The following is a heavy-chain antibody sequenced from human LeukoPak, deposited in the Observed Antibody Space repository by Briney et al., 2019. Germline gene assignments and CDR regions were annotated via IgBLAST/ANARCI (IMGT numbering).Heavy chain of an antibody. CDR1: GFTFTSHG. CDR2: TRNDGNNK. J-gene: IGHJ4*02. Sequence: GGSLRLSCAASGFTFTSHGMHWVRQAPGKGLEWVAFTRNDGNNKYYADSVKGRFTISRGNSKNTLSLQMNSLRTEDTAVYYCARDRDWAFDYWGQGILVTVSS. D-gene: IGHD2-21*01. CDR3: ARDRDWAFDY. V-gene: IGHV3-30*02.